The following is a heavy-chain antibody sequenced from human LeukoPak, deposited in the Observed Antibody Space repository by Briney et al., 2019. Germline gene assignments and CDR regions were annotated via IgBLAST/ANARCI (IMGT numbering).Heavy chain of an antibody. D-gene: IGHD3-10*01. CDR2: MRQDGNEK. CDR3: ATDRRGSNDY. CDR1: GFTFSSYW. J-gene: IGHJ4*02. V-gene: IGHV3-7*01. Sequence: QSGGSLRLSCVASGFTFSSYWMTWVRQAPGKGLEWVANMRQDGNEKYYVDSVRGRFTIFRDNAKNSLYLQMNSLRAEDTAVYYCATDRRGSNDYWGQGTLVTVSS.